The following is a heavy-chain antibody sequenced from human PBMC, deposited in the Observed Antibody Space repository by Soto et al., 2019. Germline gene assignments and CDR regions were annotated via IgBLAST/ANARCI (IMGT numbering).Heavy chain of an antibody. J-gene: IGHJ4*02. CDR1: GGSISSYY. D-gene: IGHD3-16*01. CDR2: IYYSGST. CDR3: ARRWGDYFDY. Sequence: PSETLSLTCTVSGGSISSYYWSWIRQPPGKGLEWIGYIYYSGSTNYNPSLKSRVTISVDTSKNQFSLKLSSVTAADTAVYYCARRWGDYFDYWRQGTLVTVSS. V-gene: IGHV4-59*08.